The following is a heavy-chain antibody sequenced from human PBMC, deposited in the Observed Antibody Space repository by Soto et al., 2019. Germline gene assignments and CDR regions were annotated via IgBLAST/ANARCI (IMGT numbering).Heavy chain of an antibody. CDR1: GYTFTTYE. V-gene: IGHV1-18*01. CDR3: ARDPYHVLMVNAPNLYGMDV. J-gene: IGHJ6*02. D-gene: IGHD2-8*01. Sequence: GASSKVSCKSSGYTFTTYEISCVRQAPGQGLEWMGRISTYNGNTNYPQSLQGRLTMTTDTSTTTAYMELRSLRSDDTAVYYCARDPYHVLMVNAPNLYGMDVWGQGTTVTVSS. CDR2: ISTYNGNT.